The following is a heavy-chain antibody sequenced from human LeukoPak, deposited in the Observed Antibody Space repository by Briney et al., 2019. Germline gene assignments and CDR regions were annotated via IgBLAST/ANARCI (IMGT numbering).Heavy chain of an antibody. CDR1: GNSISSGDYY. D-gene: IGHD3-10*01. CDR3: ARDTWFGAGRTFDY. Sequence: SETLSLTCTVSGNSISSGDYYWSWIRQPAGKGLEWIGRIYTSGSTNYNPSLKSRVTISVDTSKNQFSLKLSSVTAADTAVYYCARDTWFGAGRTFDYWGQGTLVTVSS. V-gene: IGHV4-61*02. CDR2: IYTSGST. J-gene: IGHJ4*02.